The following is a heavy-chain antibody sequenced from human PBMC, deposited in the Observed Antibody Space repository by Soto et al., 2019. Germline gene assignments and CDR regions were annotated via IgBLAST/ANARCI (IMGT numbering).Heavy chain of an antibody. CDR3: AREVGGYCSTTSCYAFGWFDP. D-gene: IGHD2-2*01. CDR2: ISGSSNTI. CDR1: GFTFSSYT. V-gene: IGHV3-48*01. J-gene: IGHJ5*02. Sequence: EVQLVESGGGLVQPGGSLRLSCAASGFTFSSYTMNWVRQAPAKGLEWVSYISGSSNTIYYADSVKGRFTISRDNAKNSLYLQMNRLRAEDTAVYYCAREVGGYCSTTSCYAFGWFDPWGQGDLVTVSS.